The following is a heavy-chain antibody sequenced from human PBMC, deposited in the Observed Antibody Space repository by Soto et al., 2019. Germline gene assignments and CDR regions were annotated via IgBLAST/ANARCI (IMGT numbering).Heavy chain of an antibody. V-gene: IGHV4-59*08. D-gene: IGHD6-19*01. J-gene: IGHJ3*02. CDR1: GGSISSYY. CDR3: ARHPATLLQWLVHGQTAFDI. CDR2: IYYSGST. Sequence: SETLSITCTVSGGSISSYYWSWIRQPPGKGLEWIGNIYYSGSTNYSPSLKSRVTISVDTSKNQFSLKLSSVTAADTAVYYCARHPATLLQWLVHGQTAFDIWGQGTMVTVSS.